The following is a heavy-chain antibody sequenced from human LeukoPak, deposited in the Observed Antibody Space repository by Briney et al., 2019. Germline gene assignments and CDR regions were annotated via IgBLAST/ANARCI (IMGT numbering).Heavy chain of an antibody. CDR3: ARVLAYYYDSGFDY. V-gene: IGHV4-30-2*01. CDR1: GGSISSGGYS. J-gene: IGHJ4*02. CDR2: IYHSGST. Sequence: SQTLSLTCAVSGGSISSGGYSWSWIRQPPGKGLEWIGYIYHSGSTYYNPSLKSRVTISVDRSKNQFSLKLSSVTAADTAVYYCARVLAYYYDSGFDYWGQGTLVTVSS. D-gene: IGHD3-22*01.